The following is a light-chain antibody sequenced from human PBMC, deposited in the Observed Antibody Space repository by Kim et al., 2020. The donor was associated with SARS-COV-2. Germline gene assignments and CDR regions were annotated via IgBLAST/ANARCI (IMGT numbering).Light chain of an antibody. CDR2: AAS. V-gene: IGKV1-39*01. CDR1: HTISSY. J-gene: IGKJ1*01. Sequence: DIQMTHSPSSLSASVGDRVTITCRASHTISSYLNWYQQKPGKAPKLLIYAASRLQSGVPSRFSGSGSGTDFTLTISSLQPEDFATYYCQQSYSSPPWTFGQGTKVDIK. CDR3: QQSYSSPPWT.